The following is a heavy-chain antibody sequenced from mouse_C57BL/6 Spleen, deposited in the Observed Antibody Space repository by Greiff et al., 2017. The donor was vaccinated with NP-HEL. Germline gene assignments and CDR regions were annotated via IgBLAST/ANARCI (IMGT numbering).Heavy chain of an antibody. CDR3: ARGGWLLRGFDY. CDR1: GYAFSSSW. Sequence: QVQLKQSGPELVKPGASVKISCKASGYAFSSSWMNWVKQRPGKGLEWIGRIYPGDGDTNYNGKFKGKATLTADKSSSTAYMQLSSLTSEDSAVYFCARGGWLLRGFDYWGQGTTLTVSS. V-gene: IGHV1-82*01. D-gene: IGHD2-3*01. J-gene: IGHJ2*01. CDR2: IYPGDGDT.